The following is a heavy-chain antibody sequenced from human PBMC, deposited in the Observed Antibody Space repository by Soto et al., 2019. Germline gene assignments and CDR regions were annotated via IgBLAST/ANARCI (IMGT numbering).Heavy chain of an antibody. Sequence: SETLSLTCAVSGGSISSSNWWSWVRQPPGKGLEWIGEIYHSGSTNYNPSLKSRVTISVDKSKNQFSLKLSSVTAADTAVYYCARLPRHIYHYGMDVWGQGTTVTVS. CDR3: ARLPRHIYHYGMDV. CDR1: GGSISSSNW. V-gene: IGHV4-4*02. CDR2: IYHSGST. J-gene: IGHJ6*02.